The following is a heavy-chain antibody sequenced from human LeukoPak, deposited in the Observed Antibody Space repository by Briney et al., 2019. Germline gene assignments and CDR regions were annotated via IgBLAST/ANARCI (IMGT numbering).Heavy chain of an antibody. V-gene: IGHV1-46*01. CDR2: INPTGGHS. D-gene: IGHD4-11*01. CDR3: ARDNPTDYSNYLWASKGLGYFDY. Sequence: GASVKVSCKASGYSFTSYYMHWVRQAPGQGLEWMGIINPTGGHSSYAQKFQGRVTITADESTSTAYMELSSLRSEDTAVYYCARDNPTDYSNYLWASKGLGYFDYWGQGTLVTVSS. J-gene: IGHJ4*02. CDR1: GYSFTSYY.